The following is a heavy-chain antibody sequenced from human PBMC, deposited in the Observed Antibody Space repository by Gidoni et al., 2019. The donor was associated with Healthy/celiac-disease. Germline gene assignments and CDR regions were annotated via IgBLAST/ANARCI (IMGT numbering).Heavy chain of an antibody. D-gene: IGHD5-18*01. V-gene: IGHV3-30-3*01. CDR1: GFTFSSYA. CDR2: ISYDGSNK. CDR3: AREGKRGYSYGNFDY. Sequence: QVQPVESGGGVVQPGRSLRLSCAAAGFTFSSYAMHWVRQAPGKGLARVAVISYDGSNKYYADSVKGRVTITRNNSKNTLYLQMNSMRAEDTAVYYCAREGKRGYSYGNFDYWGQGTLVTVSS. J-gene: IGHJ4*02.